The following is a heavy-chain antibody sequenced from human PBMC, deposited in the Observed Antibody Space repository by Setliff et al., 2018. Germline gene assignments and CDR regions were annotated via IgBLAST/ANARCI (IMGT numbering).Heavy chain of an antibody. CDR1: GFTFSDHY. Sequence: PGGSLRLSCAASGFTFSDHYMDWVRQAPGKGLEWVGRIRNKANSYTTEYAASVKGRFTISRDNAKNSLYLQMNSLAAEDTAVFYCVRLAGQLGQTRSNYYYYYYMDVWGKGTTVTVSS. J-gene: IGHJ6*03. D-gene: IGHD6-6*01. V-gene: IGHV3-72*01. CDR2: IRNKANSYTT. CDR3: VRLAGQLGQTRSNYYYYYYMDV.